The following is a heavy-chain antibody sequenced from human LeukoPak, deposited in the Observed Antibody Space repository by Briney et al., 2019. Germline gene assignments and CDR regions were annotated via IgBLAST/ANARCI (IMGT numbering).Heavy chain of an antibody. CDR3: ASEKYYDFWSGYIYYYGMDV. V-gene: IGHV1-69*01. CDR2: IIPIFGTA. CDR1: GGTFSSYA. J-gene: IGHJ6*02. D-gene: IGHD3-3*01. Sequence: SVKVSCKASGGTFSSYAISWVRQAPGQGLEWMGGIIPIFGTANYAQKFQGRVTITADESTSTAYMELSSLRSEDTAVYYCASEKYYDFWSGYIYYYGMDVRGQGTTVTVSS.